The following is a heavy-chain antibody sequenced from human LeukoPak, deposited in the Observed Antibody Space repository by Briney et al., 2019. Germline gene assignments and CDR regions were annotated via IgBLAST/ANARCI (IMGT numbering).Heavy chain of an antibody. D-gene: IGHD2-2*01. CDR1: GFTFSSYW. CDR3: ARERCTSTSCYVDY. V-gene: IGHV3-7*05. CDR2: IKQDGTDK. Sequence: GGSLRLSCAASGFTFSSYWMSWVRQAPGKGLEWVANIKQDGTDKYYVDSVKGRFTISRDDAKTSLYLQMNSLRAEDTAVYYCARERCTSTSCYVDYWGQGTLVTVSS. J-gene: IGHJ4*02.